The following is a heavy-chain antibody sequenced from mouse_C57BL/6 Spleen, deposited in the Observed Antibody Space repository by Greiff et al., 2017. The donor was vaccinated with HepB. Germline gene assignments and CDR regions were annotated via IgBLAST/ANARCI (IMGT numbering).Heavy chain of an antibody. CDR2: IYPRDGST. V-gene: IGHV1-85*01. D-gene: IGHD1-1*01. Sequence: VQLQQSGPELVKPGASVKLSCKASGYTFTSYDINWVNQRPGQGLEWIGWIYPRDGSTKYNEKFKGKATVTVDTTSSTAYMELHRLTSEDSAVYVCSRTADDGSTHWYFDVWGTGTTVTVSS. CDR3: SRTADDGSTHWYFDV. CDR1: GYTFTSYD. J-gene: IGHJ1*03.